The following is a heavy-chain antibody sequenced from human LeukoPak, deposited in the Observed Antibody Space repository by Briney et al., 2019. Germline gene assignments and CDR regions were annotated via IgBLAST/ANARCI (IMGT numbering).Heavy chain of an antibody. CDR2: IYYSGST. D-gene: IGHD3/OR15-3a*01. J-gene: IGHJ3*02. CDR3: ARTPLWSGYGHDAFDI. CDR1: GGSISSGGYY. V-gene: IGHV4-31*03. Sequence: SETLSLTCTVSGGSISSGGYYWSWIRQHPGKGLEWIGYIYYSGSTNYNPSLKSRVTISVDTSKNQFSLKLSSVTAADTAVYYCARTPLWSGYGHDAFDIWGQGTMVTVSS.